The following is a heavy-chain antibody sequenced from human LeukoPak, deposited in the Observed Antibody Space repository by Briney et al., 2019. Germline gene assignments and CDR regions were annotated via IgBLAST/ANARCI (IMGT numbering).Heavy chain of an antibody. D-gene: IGHD5-12*01. CDR2: ISGSGGST. Sequence: HSGGSLRLSCAASGFTFSSYAMSWVRQAPGKGLEWVSAISGSGGSTYYADSVKGRFTISRDNSKNSLFLQMNSLRAEDTAVYYCARGGVQLRFSGGYYYYMDVWGKGTTVTVSS. CDR3: ARGGVQLRFSGGYYYYMDV. J-gene: IGHJ6*03. CDR1: GFTFSSYA. V-gene: IGHV3-23*01.